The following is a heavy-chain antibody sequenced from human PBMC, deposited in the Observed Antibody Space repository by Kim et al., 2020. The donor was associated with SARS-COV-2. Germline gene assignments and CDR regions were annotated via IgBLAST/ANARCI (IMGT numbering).Heavy chain of an antibody. Sequence: SVKVSCKASGGTFSSYAISWVRQAPGQGLEWMGGIIPIFGTANYAQKFQGRVTITADESTSTAYMELSSLRSEDTAVYYCARGTPLWFGVPPAGFDPWGQGTLVTVSS. V-gene: IGHV1-69*13. D-gene: IGHD3-10*01. CDR2: IIPIFGTA. J-gene: IGHJ5*02. CDR1: GGTFSSYA. CDR3: ARGTPLWFGVPPAGFDP.